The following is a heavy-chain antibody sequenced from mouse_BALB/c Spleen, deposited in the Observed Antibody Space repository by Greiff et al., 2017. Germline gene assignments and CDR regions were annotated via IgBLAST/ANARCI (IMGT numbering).Heavy chain of an antibody. Sequence: DVKLVESGGGLVKPGGSLKLSCAASGFTFSSYAMSWVRQTPEKRLEWVASISSGGSTYYPDSVKGRFTISRDNARNILYLQMSSLRSEDTAMYYCARFYGSSPFDYWGQGTTLTVSS. CDR2: ISSGGST. J-gene: IGHJ2*01. V-gene: IGHV5-6-5*01. CDR3: ARFYGSSPFDY. D-gene: IGHD1-1*01. CDR1: GFTFSSYA.